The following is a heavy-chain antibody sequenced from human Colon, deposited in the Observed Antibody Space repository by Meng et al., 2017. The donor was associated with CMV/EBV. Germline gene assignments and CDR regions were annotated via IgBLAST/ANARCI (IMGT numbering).Heavy chain of an antibody. V-gene: IGHV3-30*04. CDR3: ARDGLADTAFTYYYYSGMDV. Sequence: GGSLRLSCAASGFTLSSYAMHWVRQAPGKGLEWVAVISHDESGTYYADSVKGRFTVSRDYSKNTLFLQINSLRGEDTAVYYCARDGLADTAFTYYYYSGMDVWGHGTTVTVSS. D-gene: IGHD6-19*01. CDR1: GFTLSSYA. J-gene: IGHJ6*02. CDR2: ISHDESGT.